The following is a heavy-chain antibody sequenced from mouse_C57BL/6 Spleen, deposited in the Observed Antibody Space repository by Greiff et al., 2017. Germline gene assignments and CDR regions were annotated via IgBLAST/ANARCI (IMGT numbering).Heavy chain of an antibody. CDR1: GYTFTSYW. Sequence: VQLQQPGAELVRPGSSVKLSCKASGYTFTSYWMDWVKQRPGQGLEWIGNIYPSDSETHYNQKFKDKATLTVDKSSSTAYLQLSSLTSEDSAVYYCARNDGYYGAVDYWGQGTTLTVSS. CDR2: IYPSDSET. D-gene: IGHD2-3*01. J-gene: IGHJ2*01. V-gene: IGHV1-61*01. CDR3: ARNDGYYGAVDY.